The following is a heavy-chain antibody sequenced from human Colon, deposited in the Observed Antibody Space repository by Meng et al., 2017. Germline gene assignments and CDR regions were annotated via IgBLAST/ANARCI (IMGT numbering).Heavy chain of an antibody. D-gene: IGHD3-3*01. J-gene: IGHJ4*02. CDR2: IHSSAGT. V-gene: IGHV3-66*02. Sequence: LGESGGGLVQPGGSLRLSCAVSGFSVSSDFMFWVRQAPGKGLEWVSMIHSSAGTFFADSVKGRFTVSTDNSKNTLYLQMNSLRIEDTAVYHCANRFVWGLGTLVTVSS. CDR3: ANRFV. CDR1: GFSVSSDF.